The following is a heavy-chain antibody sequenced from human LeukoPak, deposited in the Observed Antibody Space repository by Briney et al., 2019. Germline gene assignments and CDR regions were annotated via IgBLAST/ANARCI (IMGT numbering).Heavy chain of an antibody. CDR2: ISSSGSPI. Sequence: PGGSLRLSCAASGFTFSSYSMNWVRQAPGKGLEWVSYISSSGSPIYYADSVKGRFTISRDNAKNSLYLQMNSLRAEDTAVYYCARSNGWLDYWGQGTLVTVSS. V-gene: IGHV3-48*04. CDR3: ARSNGWLDY. D-gene: IGHD2-15*01. CDR1: GFTFSSYS. J-gene: IGHJ4*02.